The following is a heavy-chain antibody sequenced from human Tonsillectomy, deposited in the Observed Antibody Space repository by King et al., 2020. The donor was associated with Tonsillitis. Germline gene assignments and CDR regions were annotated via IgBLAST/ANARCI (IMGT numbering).Heavy chain of an antibody. J-gene: IGHJ6*04. V-gene: IGHV3-21*01. CDR2: ISSSGSHI. CDR1: GFTFSTYS. Sequence: VQLVESGGGLVKPGGSLRVSCAASGFTFSTYSMHWVRQAPGKGLEWVSSISSSGSHIFYADSLKGRFTISRENTENSLFLQMDGLRAEDTAVYYCARTYGSGTYSYAVWGKGTTVTVSS. D-gene: IGHD3-10*01. CDR3: ARTYGSGTYSYAV.